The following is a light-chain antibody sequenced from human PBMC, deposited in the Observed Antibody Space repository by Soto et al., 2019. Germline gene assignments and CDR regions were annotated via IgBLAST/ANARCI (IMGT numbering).Light chain of an antibody. V-gene: IGLV1-47*01. J-gene: IGLJ2*01. Sequence: QSVLTQPPSASGTPGQTVTISCSGRSSNIGSNYVYWYQQLPGTAPRLLMYRADQRPSGAPDRFSGSKSGTSASLAISGLRSEDEADYYCAAWDDTLSGLVFGGGTKVTVL. CDR3: AAWDDTLSGLV. CDR2: RAD. CDR1: SSNIGSNY.